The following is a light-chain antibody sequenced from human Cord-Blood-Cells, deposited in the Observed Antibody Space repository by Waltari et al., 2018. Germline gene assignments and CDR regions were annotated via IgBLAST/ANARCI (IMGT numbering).Light chain of an antibody. V-gene: IGLV2-23*02. J-gene: IGLJ2*01. CDR2: EVS. CDR1: SSVMWGDNI. CDR3: CSYAGSSTLV. Sequence: QSALTQPASVSGSPGQLLTISRTRTSSVMWGDNIVSWYQQHPGKAPKLMIYEVSKRPSGVSNRFSGSKSGNTASLSISGLQAEDEADYYCCSYAGSSTLVFGGGTKLTVL.